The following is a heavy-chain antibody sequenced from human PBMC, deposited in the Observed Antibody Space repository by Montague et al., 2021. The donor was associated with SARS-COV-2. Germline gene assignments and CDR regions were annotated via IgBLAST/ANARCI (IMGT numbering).Heavy chain of an antibody. CDR2: IYYTGTS. CDR1: GASISSYY. CDR3: ASLDRNWFDP. D-gene: IGHD1-14*01. Sequence: SETLSLTCNVSGASISSYYWSWIRQPPGRGLEWIGYIYYTGTSRSNPSLQSRVTMSVDTSKNQFSLTVSSVTAADTAVYYCASLDRNWFDPWGQGTLVTVSS. V-gene: IGHV4-59*01. J-gene: IGHJ5*02.